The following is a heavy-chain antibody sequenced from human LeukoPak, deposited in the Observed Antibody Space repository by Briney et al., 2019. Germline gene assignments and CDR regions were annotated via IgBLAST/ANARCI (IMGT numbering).Heavy chain of an antibody. CDR1: GYTLTELS. V-gene: IGHV1-24*01. J-gene: IGHJ5*02. Sequence: ASVKVSCKVSGYTLTELSMHWVRQAPGKGGEWMGGFDPEDGETIYAQKFQGRVTMTEDTSTDTAYMELSRLRSEDAALYYCATMAVDGRHWFDHWGQGTLVSVSS. D-gene: IGHD6-19*01. CDR2: FDPEDGET. CDR3: ATMAVDGRHWFDH.